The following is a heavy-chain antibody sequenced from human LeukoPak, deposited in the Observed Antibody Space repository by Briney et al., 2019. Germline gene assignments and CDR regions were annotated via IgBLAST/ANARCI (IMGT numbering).Heavy chain of an antibody. J-gene: IGHJ4*02. D-gene: IGHD3-22*01. CDR1: GGSISSYY. Sequence: SETLSLTCTVSGGSISSYYWSWIRQPPGKGLEWIGYIYYSGSTDYNPSLKSRVTISVDTSKNQFSLKLSSVTAADTAVYYCARVGYDSSGYYSLFDYWGQGTLVTVPS. V-gene: IGHV4-59*01. CDR3: ARVGYDSSGYYSLFDY. CDR2: IYYSGST.